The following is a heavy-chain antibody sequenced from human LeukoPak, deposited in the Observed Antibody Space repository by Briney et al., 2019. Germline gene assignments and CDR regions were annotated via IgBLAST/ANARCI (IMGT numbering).Heavy chain of an antibody. CDR1: GGSISNYY. V-gene: IGHV4-4*09. CDR2: IYTSGST. D-gene: IGHD1-26*01. J-gene: IGHJ4*02. Sequence: SETLSLTYTVSGGSISNYYWSWIRQPPGKALEWIGYIYTSGSTNYNPSLKSRVTISVDTSKNQFSLNLSSVTAADTAVYYCARHKGGRYSGSYLDYWGQATLVTVSS. CDR3: ARHKGGRYSGSYLDY.